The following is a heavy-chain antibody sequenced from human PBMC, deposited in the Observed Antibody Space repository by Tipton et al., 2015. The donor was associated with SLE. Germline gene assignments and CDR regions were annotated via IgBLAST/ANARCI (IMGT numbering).Heavy chain of an antibody. CDR3: ARTSGSFDYYFDY. CDR1: GFTFSTYT. V-gene: IGHV3-21*04. Sequence: SLRLSCAASGFTFSTYTMSWVRQAPGNGLEWVSSISSSSNYIYYADSVKGRFTISRDNAKNSLYLQMSSLRAEDTALYYCARTSGSFDYYFDYWGQGTLVTVSS. J-gene: IGHJ4*02. D-gene: IGHD1-26*01. CDR2: ISSSSNYI.